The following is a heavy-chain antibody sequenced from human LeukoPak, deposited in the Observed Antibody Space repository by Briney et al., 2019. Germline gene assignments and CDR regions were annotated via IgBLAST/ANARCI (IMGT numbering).Heavy chain of an antibody. J-gene: IGHJ6*03. Sequence: SETLSLTCAVYGGSFSGYHWTWVRQSPGKGLEWVGDINPGGSTYYNPSLKSRLTISVEASKNQFFLILRSCTAAATAAYYYAKGRHDITMIVVVMTSISYYMDVWGKGTTVTVS. V-gene: IGHV4-34*01. CDR3: AKGRHDITMIVVVMTSISYYMDV. CDR2: INPGGST. CDR1: GGSFSGYH. D-gene: IGHD3-22*01.